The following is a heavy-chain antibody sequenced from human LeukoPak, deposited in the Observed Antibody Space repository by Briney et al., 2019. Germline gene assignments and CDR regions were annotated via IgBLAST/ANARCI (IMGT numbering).Heavy chain of an antibody. Sequence: GASVKVSCKASGYTFTNYDISWVQQAPGQGLEWMGRISAYNGNTNYAQKLQGRVTMTTDTSTSTAYMELRSLRYDDTAVYYCARQTSTYYSADYWGQGTLVTVSS. D-gene: IGHD3-22*01. V-gene: IGHV1-18*01. CDR3: ARQTSTYYSADY. CDR2: ISAYNGNT. CDR1: GYTFTNYD. J-gene: IGHJ4*02.